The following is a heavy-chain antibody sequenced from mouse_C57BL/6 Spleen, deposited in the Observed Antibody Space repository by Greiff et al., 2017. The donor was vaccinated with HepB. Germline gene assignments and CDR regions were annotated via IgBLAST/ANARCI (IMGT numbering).Heavy chain of an antibody. Sequence: QVHVKQPGTELVKPGASVKLSCKASGYTFTSYWMHWVKQRPGQGLEWIGNINPSNGGTNYNEKFKSKATLTVDKSSSTAYMQLSSLTSEDSAVYYCARKDYGSTWFAYWGQGTLVTVSA. CDR2: INPSNGGT. J-gene: IGHJ3*01. D-gene: IGHD1-1*01. CDR3: ARKDYGSTWFAY. CDR1: GYTFTSYW. V-gene: IGHV1-53*01.